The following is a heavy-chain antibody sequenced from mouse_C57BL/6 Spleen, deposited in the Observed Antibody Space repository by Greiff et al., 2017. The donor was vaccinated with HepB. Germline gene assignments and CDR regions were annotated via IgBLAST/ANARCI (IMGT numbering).Heavy chain of an antibody. V-gene: IGHV5-12*01. CDR3: ARQQKSDGYYPISMDY. CDR1: GFTFSDYY. J-gene: IGHJ4*01. CDR2: ISNGGGST. D-gene: IGHD2-3*01. Sequence: EVQLMESGGGLVQPGGSLKLSCAASGFTFSDYYMYWVRQTPEKRLEWVAYISNGGGSTYYPDTVKGRFTISRDNAKNTLYLQMSRLKSEDTAMYYCARQQKSDGYYPISMDYWGQGTSVTVSS.